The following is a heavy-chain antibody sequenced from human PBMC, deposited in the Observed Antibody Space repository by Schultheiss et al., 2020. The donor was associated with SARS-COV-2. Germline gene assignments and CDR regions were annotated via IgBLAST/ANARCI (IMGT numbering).Heavy chain of an antibody. D-gene: IGHD5-12*01. CDR3: AREDSGLPSDGFDI. CDR1: GFTFSSYE. Sequence: GGSLRLSCAASGFTFSSYEMNWVRQAPGKGLEWVSYISSSGSTIYYADSVKGRFTISRDNAKNSLYLQMNSLRAEDTAVYYCAREDSGLPSDGFDIWGQGTMVTVSS. J-gene: IGHJ3*02. V-gene: IGHV3-48*03. CDR2: ISSSGSTI.